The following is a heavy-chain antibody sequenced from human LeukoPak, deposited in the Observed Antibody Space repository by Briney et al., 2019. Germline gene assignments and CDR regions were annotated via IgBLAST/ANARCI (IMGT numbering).Heavy chain of an antibody. D-gene: IGHD3-10*01. CDR3: AVYGSGSYFQLRYFDY. V-gene: IGHV1-8*01. CDR2: VNPNSGNT. J-gene: IGHJ4*02. CDR1: GYTFTSYD. Sequence: ASVKVSCKASGYTFTSYDINWVRQATGQELEWMGWVNPNSGNTGYAQKFQGRVTMTRNTSISTAYMELSSLRSEDTAVYYCAVYGSGSYFQLRYFDYWGQGTLVTVSS.